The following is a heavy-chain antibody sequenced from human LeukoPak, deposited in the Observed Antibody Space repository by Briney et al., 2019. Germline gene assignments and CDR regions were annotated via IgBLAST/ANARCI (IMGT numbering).Heavy chain of an antibody. V-gene: IGHV3-23*01. D-gene: IGHD3-10*01. CDR2: IRGTGDTT. CDR3: AKGTYGSGTYGAHDY. CDR1: GFTFISYG. J-gene: IGHJ4*02. Sequence: GGSLRLSCAASGFTFISYGMSWVRQAPGKGLEWVSTIRGTGDTTYYADSVKGRFTISRGNSKNTLYLQMNSVRVEDTAVYYCAKGTYGSGTYGAHDYWGQGTLVTVSS.